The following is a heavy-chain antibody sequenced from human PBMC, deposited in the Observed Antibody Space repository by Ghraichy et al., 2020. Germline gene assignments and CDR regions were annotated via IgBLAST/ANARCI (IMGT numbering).Heavy chain of an antibody. CDR2: ISAGAGTNT. J-gene: IGHJ4*02. V-gene: IGHV3-23*01. Sequence: GESLNISCAASGFTFGTYAMGWVRQAPGKGLEWVATISAGAGTNTFFGGSVEGRFTISRDTSQNTVYLQMNSLRAGDTAVYYCAREHTSTWFLFDYWGQGTLCTVAS. D-gene: IGHD6-13*01. CDR1: GFTFGTYA. CDR3: AREHTSTWFLFDY.